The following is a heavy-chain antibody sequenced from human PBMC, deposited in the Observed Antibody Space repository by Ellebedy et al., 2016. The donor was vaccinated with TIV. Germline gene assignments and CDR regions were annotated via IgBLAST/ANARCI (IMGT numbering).Heavy chain of an antibody. Sequence: AASVKVSCKASGYTFTSYYMHWVRQAPGQGLEWMGIINPSGGSTSYAQKFQGRVTMTRDTSTSTVYMELSSLRSEDTAVYYCAREEAYCGGDCSPEYFQHWGQGTLVTVSS. J-gene: IGHJ1*01. V-gene: IGHV1-46*01. CDR2: INPSGGST. CDR3: AREEAYCGGDCSPEYFQH. D-gene: IGHD2-21*02. CDR1: GYTFTSYY.